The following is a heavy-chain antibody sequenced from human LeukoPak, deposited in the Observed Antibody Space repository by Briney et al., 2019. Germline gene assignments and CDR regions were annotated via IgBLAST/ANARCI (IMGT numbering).Heavy chain of an antibody. D-gene: IGHD3-22*01. Sequence: GGSLRLSCAASGFTFSSYSMNWVRQAPGKGLEWVSSISSSSSYIYYADSVKGRFTISRDNAKNSLYLQMNSLRAEDTAVYYCARDPYYYDSSGYYSLDYWGQGTLATVSS. CDR1: GFTFSSYS. V-gene: IGHV3-21*01. CDR3: ARDPYYYDSSGYYSLDY. J-gene: IGHJ4*02. CDR2: ISSSSSYI.